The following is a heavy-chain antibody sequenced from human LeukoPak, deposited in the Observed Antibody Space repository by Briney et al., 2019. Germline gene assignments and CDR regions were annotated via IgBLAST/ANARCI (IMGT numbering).Heavy chain of an antibody. Sequence: GGSLRLPCAASGFTFSDYYMSWIRQAPGKGLEWVSYISSGSGSTIYYADSVKGRFTIYRDNAKNSLYLQMNSLRAEDTAVYYCARSWVPPFDIWGQGTMVTVSS. V-gene: IGHV3-11*04. CDR3: ARSWVPPFDI. CDR2: ISSGSGSTI. D-gene: IGHD1-1*01. J-gene: IGHJ3*02. CDR1: GFTFSDYY.